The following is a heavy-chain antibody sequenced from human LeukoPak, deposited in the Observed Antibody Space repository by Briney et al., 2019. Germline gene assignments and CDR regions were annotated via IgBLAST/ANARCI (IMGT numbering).Heavy chain of an antibody. D-gene: IGHD6-6*01. CDR2: FDPEDGET. V-gene: IGHV1-24*01. J-gene: IGHJ4*02. Sequence: ASVKVSFKVSGYTLTELSMHWVRQAPGKGLEWMGGFDPEDGETIYAQKFQGRVTMTEDTSTDTAYMELSSLRSEDTAVYYCAIEYSSSRIFDYWGQGTLVTVSS. CDR1: GYTLTELS. CDR3: AIEYSSSRIFDY.